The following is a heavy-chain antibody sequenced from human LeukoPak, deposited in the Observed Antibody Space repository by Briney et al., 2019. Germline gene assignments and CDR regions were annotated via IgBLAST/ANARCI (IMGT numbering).Heavy chain of an antibody. Sequence: GGSLRLSCAASGFTFSSYAMSWVRQAPGKGLEWVSAISGSGGSTYYADSVKGRFTISGDNSKNTLYLQMNSLRAEDTAVYYCAKGPYYDFWTPGDYWGQGTLVTVSS. D-gene: IGHD3-3*01. CDR1: GFTFSSYA. V-gene: IGHV3-23*01. CDR3: AKGPYYDFWTPGDY. J-gene: IGHJ4*02. CDR2: ISGSGGST.